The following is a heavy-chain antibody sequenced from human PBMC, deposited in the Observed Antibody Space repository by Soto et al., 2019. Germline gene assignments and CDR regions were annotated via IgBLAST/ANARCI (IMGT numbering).Heavy chain of an antibody. D-gene: IGHD2-15*01. J-gene: IGHJ4*02. CDR1: GFTFSSHG. CDR2: IWWDGSNK. V-gene: IGHV3-33*01. Sequence: QVQLVESGGGVVQPGRSLTLSCAASGFTFSSHGMHWVRQAPGKGLEWVAVIWWDGSNKYYGDSVKGRFTVSRENSKNKLYLQMSSMRDDDTAVYYCERGGGNSHRAYFESWGQGTLVTVSS. CDR3: ERGGGNSHRAYFES.